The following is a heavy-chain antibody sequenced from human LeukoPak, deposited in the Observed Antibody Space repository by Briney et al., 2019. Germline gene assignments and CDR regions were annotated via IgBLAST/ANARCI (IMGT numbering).Heavy chain of an antibody. V-gene: IGHV1-18*01. CDR2: ISAYNGNT. CDR3: AGYDFWSGYQGAFDI. CDR1: GYTFTSYG. D-gene: IGHD3-3*01. Sequence: GASVKVSCKASGYTFTSYGISWVRQAPGRGLEWMGWISAYNGNTNYAQKLQGRVTMTTDTSTSTAYMELRSLRSDDTAVYYCAGYDFWSGYQGAFDIWGQGTMVTVSS. J-gene: IGHJ3*02.